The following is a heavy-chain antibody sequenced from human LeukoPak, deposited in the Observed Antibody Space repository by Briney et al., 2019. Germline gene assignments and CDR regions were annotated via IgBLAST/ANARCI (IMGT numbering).Heavy chain of an antibody. CDR1: GGSVSSTHY. V-gene: IGHV4-31*03. CDR2: IYYSGST. J-gene: IGHJ6*02. D-gene: IGHD2-2*03. CDR3: ARDGYCSSTSCPCMDV. Sequence: QASETLSLTCTVSGGSVSSTHYWGWIRQPPGKGLEWIGYIYYSGSTYYNPSLKSRVTISVDTSKNQFSLKLSSVTAADTAVYYCARDGYCSSTSCPCMDVWGQGTTVTVSS.